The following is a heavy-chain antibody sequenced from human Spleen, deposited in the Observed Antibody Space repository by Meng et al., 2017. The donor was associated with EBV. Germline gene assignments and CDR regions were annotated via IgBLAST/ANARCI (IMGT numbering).Heavy chain of an antibody. CDR3: ASYTSKGYAIDY. CDR1: GYTFSTSA. Sequence: VQLVQAGAEVKKPGALVKLSCKASGYTFSTSAMHWVRQAPGQRLEWMGWIYAGDGSTKYSQRLQDRVTITRDTSASTSYMELSSLGSEDTAVYYCASYTSKGYAIDYWGRGTLVTVSS. CDR2: IYAGDGST. V-gene: IGHV1-3*01. J-gene: IGHJ4*02. D-gene: IGHD5-12*01.